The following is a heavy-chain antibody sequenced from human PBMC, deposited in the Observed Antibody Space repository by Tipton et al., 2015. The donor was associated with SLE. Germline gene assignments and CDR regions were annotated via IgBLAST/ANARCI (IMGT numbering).Heavy chain of an antibody. CDR2: IRRKAFGGTS. J-gene: IGHJ4*02. V-gene: IGHV3-49*04. CDR1: GFTFGDFA. Sequence: RSLRLSCSASGFTFGDFAMSWVRQAPGKGLEWLGCIRRKAFGGTSEYAASVEGRFTISRDDYKSIAYLQMSSLKTEDTALYYCTRGITMVQGDVRYLDYWGQGTLVTVSS. D-gene: IGHD3-10*01. CDR3: TRGITMVQGDVRYLDY.